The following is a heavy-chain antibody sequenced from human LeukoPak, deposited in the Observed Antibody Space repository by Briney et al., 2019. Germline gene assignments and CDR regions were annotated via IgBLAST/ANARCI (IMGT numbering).Heavy chain of an antibody. CDR1: GGSFSGYY. V-gene: IGHV4-34*01. Sequence: SETLSLTCAVYGGSFSGYYWGWIRQPPGKGLEWIGEINHSGSTNYNPSLKSRVTISVDTSKNQFSLKLSSVTAADTAVYYCARGQAKAVPKGGIAAAGNFNYWGQGTLVTVSS. J-gene: IGHJ4*02. D-gene: IGHD6-13*01. CDR3: ARGQAKAVPKGGIAAAGNFNY. CDR2: INHSGST.